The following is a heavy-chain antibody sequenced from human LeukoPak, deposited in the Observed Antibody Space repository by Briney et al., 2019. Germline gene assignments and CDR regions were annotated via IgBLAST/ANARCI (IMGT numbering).Heavy chain of an antibody. CDR1: GFTFRNYW. CDR2: IKQEGSEK. CDR3: AANGGPFDF. D-gene: IGHD4-23*01. J-gene: IGHJ4*02. V-gene: IGHV3-7*05. Sequence: AGGSLRLYCAASGFTFRNYWMSWVRQDPGKGLEFVANIKQEGSEKYYVDSVKGRFTISRDNAKISLYLQMNGLRAEDTAVYYCAANGGPFDFWGQGTLVTVSA.